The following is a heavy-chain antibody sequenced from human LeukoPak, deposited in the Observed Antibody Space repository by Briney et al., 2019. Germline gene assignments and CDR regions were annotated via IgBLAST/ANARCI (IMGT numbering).Heavy chain of an antibody. V-gene: IGHV3-23*01. Sequence: GGSLRLSCAASGFTFSSYAMIWVRQAPGKGLEWVSGISGSGTNTYYADSVKGRFTISRDNSKNTLYLQMNSLRAEDTAVYYCAKGYYFDSSGYYYDYWGQGTLVTVSS. J-gene: IGHJ4*02. CDR3: AKGYYFDSSGYYYDY. D-gene: IGHD3-22*01. CDR2: ISGSGTNT. CDR1: GFTFSSYA.